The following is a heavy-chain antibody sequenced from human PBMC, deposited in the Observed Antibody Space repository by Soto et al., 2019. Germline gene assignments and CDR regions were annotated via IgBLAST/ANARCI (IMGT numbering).Heavy chain of an antibody. D-gene: IGHD6-13*01. CDR2: INAGNGNT. V-gene: IGHV1-3*01. CDR3: AREVTERQQLVLGY. CDR1: GYTFTSYA. J-gene: IGHJ4*02. Sequence: QVQLVQSGAEVKKPGASVKVSCKASGYTFTSYAMHWVRQAPGQRLEWMGWINAGNGNTKYSQKFQGRVTITRDTSASTAYMELSCLSSDDTAVYYCAREVTERQQLVLGYWGQGTLVAFSS.